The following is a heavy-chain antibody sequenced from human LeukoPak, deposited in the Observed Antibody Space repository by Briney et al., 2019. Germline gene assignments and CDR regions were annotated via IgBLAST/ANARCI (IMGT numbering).Heavy chain of an antibody. CDR2: TGSKGNNYIR. D-gene: IGHD1-26*01. J-gene: IGHJ4*02. V-gene: IGHV3-72*01. CDR3: ARHKSGSYDY. Sequence: PGGSLRLSCAASGFILSDYNMDWVRQAPGKGLEWIGRTGSKGNNYIREYAASVKGRFAISRDDSKSSVYLQINSLTTEDTAVYYCARHKSGSYDYCGQGTLVTVSS. CDR1: GFILSDYN.